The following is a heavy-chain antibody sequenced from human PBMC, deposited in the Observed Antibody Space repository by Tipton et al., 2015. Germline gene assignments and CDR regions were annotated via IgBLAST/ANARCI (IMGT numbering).Heavy chain of an antibody. CDR3: ARKRVVVTATLDY. Sequence: TLSLTCTVSGGSISHYYWSWIRQPPGKGLEWFGHIYYSGSTNYNPSLKSRVTMSVDTSKNQFSLKLTSVTAADTAVYYCARKRVVVTATLDYWGQGTTVTVSS. CDR2: IYYSGST. CDR1: GGSISHYY. J-gene: IGHJ4*03. D-gene: IGHD2-15*01. V-gene: IGHV4-59*01.